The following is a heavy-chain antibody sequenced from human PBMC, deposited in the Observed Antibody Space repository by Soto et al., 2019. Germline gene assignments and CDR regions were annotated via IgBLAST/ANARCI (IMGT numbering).Heavy chain of an antibody. Sequence: QVQLVQSGAEVKKPGSSVKVSCKASGGSVSNYTLSWVRQAPGQGLQWMGRIIPILGRANYAENFQGRLTIIADKSTSTAYMELSSLRSEDTAVYFCAGDSAYSNYAFEFWGQGTLVIVSS. J-gene: IGHJ4*02. D-gene: IGHD4-4*01. CDR2: IIPILGRA. CDR1: GGSVSNYT. CDR3: AGDSAYSNYAFEF. V-gene: IGHV1-69*08.